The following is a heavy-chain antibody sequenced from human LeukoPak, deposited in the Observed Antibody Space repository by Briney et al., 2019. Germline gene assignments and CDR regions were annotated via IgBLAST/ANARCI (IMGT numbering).Heavy chain of an antibody. V-gene: IGHV4-59*01. CDR3: ARERRDGYKVYFDY. Sequence: SETLSLTCTVSGGSISSCYWSWIRRPPGKGREWIGYVYYSGSTNYNASLKSRVTISVDTSKNQFSLRLSSVTAADTAVYYCARERRDGYKVYFDYWGQGTLVTVSS. D-gene: IGHD5-24*01. CDR1: GGSISSCY. CDR2: VYYSGST. J-gene: IGHJ4*02.